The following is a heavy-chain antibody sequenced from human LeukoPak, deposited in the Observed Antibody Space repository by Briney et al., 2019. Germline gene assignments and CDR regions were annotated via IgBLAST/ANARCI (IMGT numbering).Heavy chain of an antibody. CDR1: GGSFSGYY. V-gene: IGHV4-34*01. Sequence: SETLSLTCAVYGGSFSGYYWSWIRQPPGKGLEWIGEINHSGSTNYNPSLKSRVTISVDTSKNQFSLKLSSVTAADTAVYYCARGGPAAGRFDYWGQGTLVTVSS. CDR2: INHSGST. D-gene: IGHD6-13*01. J-gene: IGHJ4*02. CDR3: ARGGPAAGRFDY.